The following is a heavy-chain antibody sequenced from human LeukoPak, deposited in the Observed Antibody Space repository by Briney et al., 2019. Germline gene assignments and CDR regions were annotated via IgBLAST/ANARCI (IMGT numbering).Heavy chain of an antibody. J-gene: IGHJ4*02. CDR2: IYYSGST. V-gene: IGHV4-30-4*07. CDR1: GDSISSGGYS. D-gene: IGHD3-3*01. Sequence: PSETLSLTCVVSGDSISSGGYSWSWIRQPPGKGLEWIGYIYYSGSTYYNPSLKSRVTISVDTSKNQFSLKLSSVTAADTAVYYCARGTAWYYDFWSGYHYFDYWGQGTLVTVSS. CDR3: ARGTAWYYDFWSGYHYFDY.